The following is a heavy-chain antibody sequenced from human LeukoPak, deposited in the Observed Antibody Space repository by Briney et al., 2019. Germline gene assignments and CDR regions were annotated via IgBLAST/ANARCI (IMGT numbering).Heavy chain of an antibody. D-gene: IGHD3-16*01. CDR3: ARDLWGSSFDY. V-gene: IGHV1-18*01. Sequence: ASVKVSCKASGYTFTSYGISWVRRAPGQGLEWMGWISAYNGNTNYAQKLQGRVTMTTDTSTSTAYMELSSLRSGDTAVYYCARDLWGSSFDYWGQGTLVTVSS. CDR1: GYTFTSYG. CDR2: ISAYNGNT. J-gene: IGHJ4*02.